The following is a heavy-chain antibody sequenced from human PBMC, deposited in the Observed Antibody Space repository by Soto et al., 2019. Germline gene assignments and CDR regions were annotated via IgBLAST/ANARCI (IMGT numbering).Heavy chain of an antibody. CDR3: ARGRVTNYYYYGADV. Sequence: QVQLQQWGAGLLKPSETLSLTCAVSGEPFTDHFCTWIRQAPGKGLELIGEINRGGRTYFSPSLNSRVTLSVETSKNQFSLVLVSLTAADTGVYYCARGRVTNYYYYGADVWGQGTTVTVS. CDR1: GEPFTDHF. J-gene: IGHJ6*02. D-gene: IGHD2-8*01. CDR2: INRGGRT. V-gene: IGHV4-34*02.